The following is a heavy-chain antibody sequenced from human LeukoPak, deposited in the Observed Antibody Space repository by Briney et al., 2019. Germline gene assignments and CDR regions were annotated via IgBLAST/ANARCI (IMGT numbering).Heavy chain of an antibody. CDR2: INPSGGST. D-gene: IGHD6-13*01. CDR1: GGTFSSYA. CDR3: ARAHSSRRHVDY. V-gene: IGHV1-46*01. Sequence: ASVKVSCKASGGTFSSYAISWVRQAPGQGLEWMGIINPSGGSTSYAQKFQGRVTMTRDTSTSTVYMELSSLRSEDTAVYYCARAHSSRRHVDYWGQGTLVTVSS. J-gene: IGHJ4*02.